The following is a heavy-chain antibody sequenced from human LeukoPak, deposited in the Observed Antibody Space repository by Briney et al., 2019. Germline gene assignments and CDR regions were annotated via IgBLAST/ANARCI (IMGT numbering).Heavy chain of an antibody. CDR3: ARALGFGYCSSTSCYILPY. Sequence: PGGSLRLSCAASGFTFSSYEMNWVRQAPGKGLEWVSYISSSGSTIYYADSVKGRFTISRDNAKNSLYLQMNSLRAEDTAVYYCARALGFGYCSSTSCYILPYWGQGTLVTVSS. V-gene: IGHV3-48*03. CDR2: ISSSGSTI. J-gene: IGHJ4*02. D-gene: IGHD2-2*02. CDR1: GFTFSSYE.